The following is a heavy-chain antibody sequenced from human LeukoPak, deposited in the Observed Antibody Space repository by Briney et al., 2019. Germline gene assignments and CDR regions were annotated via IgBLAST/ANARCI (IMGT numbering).Heavy chain of an antibody. D-gene: IGHD3-22*01. CDR2: ISSSGSTI. J-gene: IGHJ4*02. CDR3: ARDRLPYYYDSSGLFDY. V-gene: IGHV3-48*03. CDR1: GFTFSSYE. Sequence: GGSLRLSCAASGFTFSSYEMNWVRQAPGKGLEWVSYISSSGSTIYYADSVKGRFTISRDNAKNSLYLQMNSLRAEDTAVYYCARDRLPYYYDSSGLFDYWGQETLVTVSS.